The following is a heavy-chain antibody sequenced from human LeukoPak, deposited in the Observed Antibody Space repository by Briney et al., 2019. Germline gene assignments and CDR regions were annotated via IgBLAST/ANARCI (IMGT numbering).Heavy chain of an antibody. CDR1: GFMFSNFW. CDR2: IKGGGSEQ. D-gene: IGHD2/OR15-2a*01. Sequence: GGPLRLSCAASGFMFSNFWVTWVRQAPGKGLEWVANIKGGGSEQNSVDSVKGRFTISRDNAKNSVSLQMNSLRAEDTAVYYCAGLSPDYWGQGTLVSVSS. J-gene: IGHJ4*02. V-gene: IGHV3-7*01. CDR3: AGLSPDY.